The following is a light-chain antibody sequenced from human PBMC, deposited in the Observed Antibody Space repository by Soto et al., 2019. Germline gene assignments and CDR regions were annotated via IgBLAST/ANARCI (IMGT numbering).Light chain of an antibody. J-gene: IGKJ4*01. CDR1: QSVSNY. CDR2: DTT. V-gene: IGKV3-11*01. CDR3: QQRGSWPQYT. Sequence: ENVLTQSPATLSLSPGERATLSCRASQSVSNYLAWYQQKPGQAPRLLIYDTTNRATGIPARFSGSGSGTDFTLTISGLEPEDFAVDYCQQRGSWPQYTFGGGTKVEIK.